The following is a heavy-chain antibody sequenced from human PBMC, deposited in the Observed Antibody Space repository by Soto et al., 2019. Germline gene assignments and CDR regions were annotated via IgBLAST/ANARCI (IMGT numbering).Heavy chain of an antibody. CDR2: IWYDGSNK. V-gene: IGHV3-33*01. D-gene: IGHD3-3*01. CDR1: GFTFSSYG. CDR3: ARDLLPGPITIFGVAGAYGMDV. Sequence: GGSLRLSCAASGFTFSSYGMHWVRQAPGKGLEWVAVIWYDGSNKYYADSVKGRFTISRDNSKNTLYLQMNSLRAEDTAVYYCARDLLPGPITIFGVAGAYGMDVWGQGTTVTVSS. J-gene: IGHJ6*02.